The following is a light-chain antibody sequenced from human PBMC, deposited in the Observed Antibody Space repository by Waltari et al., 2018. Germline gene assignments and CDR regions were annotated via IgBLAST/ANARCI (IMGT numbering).Light chain of an antibody. J-gene: IGKJ4*01. CDR1: QTVRTTY. CDR3: KQYDISPLT. CDR2: GAS. Sequence: EIVLMQSPGTLSLPPGERATLSCRASQTVRTTYLAWYQQKPGQAPTLLIYGASSRATSIPVRFSGSGSGTDFSLTVSSLEPEDFAVYYCKQYDISPLTFGGGTKVEIK. V-gene: IGKV3-20*01.